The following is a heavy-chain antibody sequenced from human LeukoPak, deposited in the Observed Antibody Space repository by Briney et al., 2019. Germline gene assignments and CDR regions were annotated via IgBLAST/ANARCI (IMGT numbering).Heavy chain of an antibody. CDR3: ARGSQFGGGGDY. Sequence: PSETLSLTCTVSGGSISSSSYYWGWIRQPPGKGLEWIGSIYYSGSTYYNPSLKSRVTISVDTSKNQFSLKLSSVTAADTAVYYCARGSQFGGGGDYWGQGTLVTVSS. CDR1: GGSISSSSYY. V-gene: IGHV4-39*07. D-gene: IGHD3-16*01. J-gene: IGHJ4*02. CDR2: IYYSGST.